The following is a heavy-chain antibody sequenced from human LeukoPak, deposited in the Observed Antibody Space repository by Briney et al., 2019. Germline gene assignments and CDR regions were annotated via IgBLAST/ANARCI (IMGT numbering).Heavy chain of an antibody. CDR2: ISSSGSTI. Sequence: PGGSLRLSCAASGFTFSSYEMNWVRQAPGKGLEGVSYISSSGSTIYYADSVKGRFTISRDNAKNSLYLQMNSLRAEDTAVYYCAREYSSSLADYWGQGTLVTVSS. CDR1: GFTFSSYE. D-gene: IGHD6-13*01. CDR3: AREYSSSLADY. V-gene: IGHV3-48*03. J-gene: IGHJ4*02.